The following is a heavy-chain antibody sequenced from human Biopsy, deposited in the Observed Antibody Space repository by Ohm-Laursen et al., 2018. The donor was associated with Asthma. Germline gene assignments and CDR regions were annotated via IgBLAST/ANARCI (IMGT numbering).Heavy chain of an antibody. V-gene: IGHV1-69*13. CDR1: GDSLGSFINYA. CDR3: ARGYSGADRIVYYYSGMEV. J-gene: IGHJ6*02. CDR2: LIPVLGTA. Sequence: SVKVSCKASGDSLGSFINYAISWVRQAPRQGLEWMGGLIPVLGTADYAPMFEGRVTITADESTSTAYLELTSLRFEDTAVYYCARGYSGADRIVYYYSGMEVWGQGTTVTVSS. D-gene: IGHD5-12*01.